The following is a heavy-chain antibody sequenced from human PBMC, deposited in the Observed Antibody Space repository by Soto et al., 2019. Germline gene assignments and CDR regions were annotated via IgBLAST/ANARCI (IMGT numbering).Heavy chain of an antibody. D-gene: IGHD6-13*01. CDR1: GGSFSGYY. CDR2: INHSGST. V-gene: IGHV4-34*01. Sequence: QVQLQQWGAGLLKPSETLSLTCAVYGGSFSGYYWSWIRQPPGKGLEWIGEINHSGSTNYNPSLQSRVTISVDTSKNQFSLKLSSVTAADTAVYYCARTIAAAGIGYFDYGGQGTLVTVSS. J-gene: IGHJ4*02. CDR3: ARTIAAAGIGYFDY.